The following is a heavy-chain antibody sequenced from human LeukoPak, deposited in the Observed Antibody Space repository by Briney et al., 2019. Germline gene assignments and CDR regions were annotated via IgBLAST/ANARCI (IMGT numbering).Heavy chain of an antibody. D-gene: IGHD1-1*01. CDR1: GYTFTSYG. Sequence: ASVKVSCKASGYTFTSYGISWVRQAPGQGLEWMGWISAYNGNTNYAQKLQGRVTMTTDTSTSTAYMELRSLRSDDTAVYYCARERWYNWNAESNYYYPYGRDVWGKGTTVTVSS. J-gene: IGHJ6*04. CDR3: ARERWYNWNAESNYYYPYGRDV. V-gene: IGHV1-18*01. CDR2: ISAYNGNT.